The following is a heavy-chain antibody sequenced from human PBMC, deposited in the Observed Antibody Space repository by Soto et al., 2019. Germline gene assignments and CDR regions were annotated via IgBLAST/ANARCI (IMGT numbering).Heavy chain of an antibody. CDR1: GFTFSSYS. V-gene: IGHV3-21*01. D-gene: IGHD7-27*01. Sequence: EVQLVESGGGLVKPGGSLRLSCAASGFTFSSYSMNWVRQAPGKGLEWVSSISSSSSYIYYADSVKGRFTISRDNAKNSLYLQMNSLRAEDTAVYYCARDPHRGTGNRGHYYGMDVWGQGTTVTVSS. CDR3: ARDPHRGTGNRGHYYGMDV. J-gene: IGHJ6*02. CDR2: ISSSSSYI.